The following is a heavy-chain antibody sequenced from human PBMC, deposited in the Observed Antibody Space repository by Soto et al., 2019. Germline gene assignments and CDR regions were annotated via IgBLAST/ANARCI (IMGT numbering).Heavy chain of an antibody. V-gene: IGHV5-51*01. CDR2: IYPGDSDT. CDR1: GYSFTNYW. D-gene: IGHD4-17*01. Sequence: GETLKISCKGSGYSFTNYWIGWVRQMPGKGLEWMGIIYPGDSDTRYSPSFQGQVTNSADKSISTAYLQWSSLKASDTAMYYCARHRPSTVLDYWGQGTLVTVSS. CDR3: ARHRPSTVLDY. J-gene: IGHJ4*02.